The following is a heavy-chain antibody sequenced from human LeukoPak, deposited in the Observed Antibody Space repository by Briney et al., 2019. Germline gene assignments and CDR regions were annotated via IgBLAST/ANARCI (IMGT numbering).Heavy chain of an antibody. J-gene: IGHJ4*02. CDR2: ISGSGDNT. D-gene: IGHD3-22*01. CDR1: GFTFSSYA. V-gene: IGHV3-23*01. CDR3: AKGSYYDSSSSFYFDY. Sequence: GGSLRLSCAASGFTFSSYAMSWVRQAPGKGLEWVSGISGSGDNTYYADSVKGRFTISRDNSKNTLYVQVNSLGTEDTAAYYCAKGSYYDSSSSFYFDYWGQGTLVTVSS.